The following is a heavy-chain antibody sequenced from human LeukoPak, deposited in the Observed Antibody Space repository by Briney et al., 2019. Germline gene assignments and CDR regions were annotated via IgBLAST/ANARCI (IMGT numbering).Heavy chain of an antibody. CDR2: IYGDGSST. Sequence: GGSLRLSCAASGFTFGTHMMHWVRQAPGKGLVWVSRIYGDGSSTTYADSVRGRFTISRDNAKNTLFLQLNSLRAEDTAVYYCVMGVITPFDNWGQGTLVTVSS. D-gene: IGHD3-22*01. CDR1: GFTFGTHM. J-gene: IGHJ4*02. V-gene: IGHV3-74*01. CDR3: VMGVITPFDN.